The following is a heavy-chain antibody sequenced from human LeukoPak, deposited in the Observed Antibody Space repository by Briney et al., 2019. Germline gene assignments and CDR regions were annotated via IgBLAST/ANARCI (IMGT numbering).Heavy chain of an antibody. J-gene: IGHJ4*02. CDR1: GFKFGNYP. V-gene: IGHV3-7*01. Sequence: GGSLRLSCAASGFKFGNYPMNWIRRAPGQGLEWVANINEDGSETYYVDSVMGRFTISRDNVRNPLYLQMDSLRVEDTATYYCARDFSGEFDYWGQGTLVTVST. CDR3: ARDFSGEFDY. CDR2: INEDGSET. D-gene: IGHD7-27*01.